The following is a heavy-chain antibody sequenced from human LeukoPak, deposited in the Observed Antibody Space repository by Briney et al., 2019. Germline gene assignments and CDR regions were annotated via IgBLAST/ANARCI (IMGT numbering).Heavy chain of an antibody. CDR1: GFTFSSYS. CDR2: ISSGSTYI. CDR3: ARRVASANDAFDI. J-gene: IGHJ3*02. V-gene: IGHV3-21*01. Sequence: PGGSLRLSCAASGFTFSSYSMNWVRQAPGKGLEWVSSISSGSTYIYYGDSLKGRFTISRDNAKSSLYLQMNSLRAEDTAVYYCARRVASANDAFDIWGQGTMVTVSS. D-gene: IGHD6-13*01.